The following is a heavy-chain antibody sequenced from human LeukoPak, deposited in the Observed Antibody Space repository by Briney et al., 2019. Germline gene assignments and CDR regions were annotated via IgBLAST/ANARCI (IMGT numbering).Heavy chain of an antibody. CDR3: ARDGSSSVLYYYYYMDV. J-gene: IGHJ6*03. Sequence: GASVKVSCKASGYTFTSYDINWVRQATGRGLEWMGWMNPNSGNTGYAQKFQGRVTMTRNTSISTAYMELSNLRSDDTAVYYCARDGSSSVLYYYYYMDVWGKGTTVTVSS. V-gene: IGHV1-8*01. CDR1: GYTFTSYD. D-gene: IGHD6-6*01. CDR2: MNPNSGNT.